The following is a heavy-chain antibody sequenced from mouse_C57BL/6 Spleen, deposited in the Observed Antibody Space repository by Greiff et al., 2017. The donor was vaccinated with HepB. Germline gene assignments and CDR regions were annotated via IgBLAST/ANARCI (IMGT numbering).Heavy chain of an antibody. Sequence: QVQLQQPGAELVRPGTSVKLSCKASGYTFTSYWMHWVKQRPGQGLEWIGVIDPSDSYTNYNQKFKGKATLTVDTSSSTAYMQLSSLTSEDSAVYYCARRLLPDYYAMDYWGQGTSVTVSS. J-gene: IGHJ4*01. CDR2: IDPSDSYT. V-gene: IGHV1-59*01. D-gene: IGHD2-3*01. CDR3: ARRLLPDYYAMDY. CDR1: GYTFTSYW.